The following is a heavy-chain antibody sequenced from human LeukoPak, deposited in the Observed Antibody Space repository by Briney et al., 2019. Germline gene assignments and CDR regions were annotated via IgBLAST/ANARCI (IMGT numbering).Heavy chain of an antibody. Sequence: ASVKVSCKASGYAFTISDINWVRQATVQGLEWIGWMSPYGGNTRYAQKFQARITMTRNTSASTAYMELSSLTSEDTAVYYCARGGSFGLKANLDSWGQGTLVTVSS. CDR3: ARGGSFGLKANLDS. CDR2: MSPYGGNT. CDR1: GYAFTISD. D-gene: IGHD3/OR15-3a*01. J-gene: IGHJ4*02. V-gene: IGHV1-8*01.